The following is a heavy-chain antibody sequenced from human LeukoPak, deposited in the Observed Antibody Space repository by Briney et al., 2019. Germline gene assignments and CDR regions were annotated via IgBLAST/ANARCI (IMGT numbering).Heavy chain of an antibody. Sequence: PGGSLRLSCAASGFLFSSYGMSWVRQAPGKGLEWVSGISGSGGSTYYADSVKGRFTISRDNSKNTLYLQMNSLRAEDTAVYYCAKGSTVTTTGIGYWGQGTLVTVSS. CDR2: ISGSGGST. V-gene: IGHV3-23*01. J-gene: IGHJ4*02. D-gene: IGHD4-17*01. CDR3: AKGSTVTTTGIGY. CDR1: GFLFSSYG.